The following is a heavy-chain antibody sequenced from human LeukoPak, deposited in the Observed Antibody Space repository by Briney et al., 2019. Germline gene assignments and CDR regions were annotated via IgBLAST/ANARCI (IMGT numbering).Heavy chain of an antibody. CDR1: GYTFTGYY. V-gene: IGHV1-2*06. Sequence: ASVKVSCKASGYTFTGYYMHWVRQAPGQGLEWMGRINPNSGGTNYAQKFQGRVTMTRDTSISTAYMELSRLRSDDTAVYYCARDGVEGLLWFGECMIDYWGQGTVVTVSS. J-gene: IGHJ4*02. CDR2: INPNSGGT. CDR3: ARDGVEGLLWFGECMIDY. D-gene: IGHD3-10*01.